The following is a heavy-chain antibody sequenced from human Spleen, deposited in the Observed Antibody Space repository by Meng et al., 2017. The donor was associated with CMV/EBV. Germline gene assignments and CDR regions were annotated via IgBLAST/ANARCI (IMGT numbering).Heavy chain of an antibody. V-gene: IGHV3-30*04. CDR1: GFAFRNYA. J-gene: IGHJ6*02. CDR2: ISFDGNQK. Sequence: GESLKISCAASGFAFRNYAIHWVRQAPGKGLEWVAVISFDGNQKFYAESVQGRFTVSRDNSKNTVDLQMNSLRAEDTAVYYCAKDTGPRLWSEHYGMDVWGQGTTVTVSS. D-gene: IGHD3-3*01. CDR3: AKDTGPRLWSEHYGMDV.